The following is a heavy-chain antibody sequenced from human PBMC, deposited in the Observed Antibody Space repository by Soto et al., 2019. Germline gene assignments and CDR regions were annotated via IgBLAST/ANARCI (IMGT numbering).Heavy chain of an antibody. CDR1: GYTRTELS. CDR3: AKLALTGSCFDP. Sequence: ASMKLSCKASGYTRTELSMHWARPHPETGPERMGGFDPEDGETIYAQKFQDRVTMTEDTSTDTAYMELSSLRSEDTAVYYCAKLALTGSCFDPWGQGTLVSVSS. J-gene: IGHJ5*02. D-gene: IGHD3-9*01. CDR2: FDPEDGET. V-gene: IGHV1-24*01.